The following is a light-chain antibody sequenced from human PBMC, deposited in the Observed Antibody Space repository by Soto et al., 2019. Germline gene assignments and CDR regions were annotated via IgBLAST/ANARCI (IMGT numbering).Light chain of an antibody. CDR2: DVS. J-gene: IGLJ3*02. CDR1: SSDVGGYND. V-gene: IGLV2-11*01. CDR3: CSYAGSYTWV. Sequence: QSALTQPRSVSGSPGQSVTISCTGTSSDVGGYNDVSWYQQHPGKAPKLMIYDVSERPSGVPDRFAGSKSGSTASLTISGLQDEDEADYYSCSYAGSYTWVFGGGTKLTVL.